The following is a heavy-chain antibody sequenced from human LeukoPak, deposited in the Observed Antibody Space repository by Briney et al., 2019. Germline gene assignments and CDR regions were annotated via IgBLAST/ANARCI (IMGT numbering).Heavy chain of an antibody. CDR1: GGSFSGYY. V-gene: IGHV4-34*01. Sequence: PSETLSLTCAVYGGSFSGYYWSWIRQPPGKGLEWIGEINHSGSTNYNPSLKSRVTISVDTSKNQFSLKLSSVTAADTVVYYCARRVIPDYWGQGALVTVSS. CDR2: INHSGST. CDR3: ARRVIPDY. J-gene: IGHJ4*02. D-gene: IGHD2-2*02.